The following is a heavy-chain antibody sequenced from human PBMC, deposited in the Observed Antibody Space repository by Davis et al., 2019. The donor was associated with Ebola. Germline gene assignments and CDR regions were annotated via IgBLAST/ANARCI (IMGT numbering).Heavy chain of an antibody. CDR2: ISPNSGGT. D-gene: IGHD3-10*01. Sequence: AASVKVSCKASGYTFTGYYLHWVRQAPGQGLEWMGRISPNSGGTNYAQKFQGRVTMTRDTSISTAYMELSRLRSDDTAVYYCARGSILWFGEAPQDWFDPWGQGTLVTVSS. J-gene: IGHJ5*02. CDR1: GYTFTGYY. CDR3: ARGSILWFGEAPQDWFDP. V-gene: IGHV1-2*06.